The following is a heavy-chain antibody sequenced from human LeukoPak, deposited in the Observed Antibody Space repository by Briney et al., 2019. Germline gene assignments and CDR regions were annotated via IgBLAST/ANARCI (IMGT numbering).Heavy chain of an antibody. CDR3: ARVRHYYDSSGYYYPDY. CDR2: IYYSGST. J-gene: IGHJ4*02. D-gene: IGHD3-22*01. Sequence: PSETLSLTCTVSGGSISSSSYYWGWIRQPPGKGLEWIGSIYYSGSTYYDPSLKSRVTISVDTSKNQFSLKLSSVTAADTAVYYCARVRHYYDSSGYYYPDYWGQGTLVTVSS. V-gene: IGHV4-39*01. CDR1: GGSISSSSYY.